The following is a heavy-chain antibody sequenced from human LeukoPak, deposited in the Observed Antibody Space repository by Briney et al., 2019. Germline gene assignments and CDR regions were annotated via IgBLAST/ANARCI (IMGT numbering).Heavy chain of an antibody. Sequence: PSETLSLTCTVSGGSISSYYWSWIRQPPGKGLEWIGYIYYSGSTNYNPSLKSRVTISVDTSKNQFSLKLSSVTAADTAVYYCARHGTVTMKWTFDYWGQGTLVTVSS. V-gene: IGHV4-59*08. CDR1: GGSISSYY. CDR2: IYYSGST. CDR3: ARHGTVTMKWTFDY. J-gene: IGHJ4*02. D-gene: IGHD4-17*01.